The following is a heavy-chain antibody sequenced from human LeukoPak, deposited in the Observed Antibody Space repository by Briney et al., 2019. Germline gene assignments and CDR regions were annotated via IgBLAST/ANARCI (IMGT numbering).Heavy chain of an antibody. CDR2: IYHRGNS. Sequence: SETLSLTCTVSGGSINNYYWSWIRQPPGLGLEWIGYIYHRGNSNYNPSLKSRVAMSADTSKNQFSLRLGSVTAADTAVYYCARDGAAAVSTFDYWGQGTLVTVSS. CDR1: GGSINNYY. CDR3: ARDGAAAVSTFDY. D-gene: IGHD6-13*01. J-gene: IGHJ4*02. V-gene: IGHV4-59*01.